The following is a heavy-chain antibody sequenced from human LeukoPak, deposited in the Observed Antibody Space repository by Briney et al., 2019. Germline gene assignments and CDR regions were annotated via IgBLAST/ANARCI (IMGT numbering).Heavy chain of an antibody. CDR2: ISSSSSYI. Sequence: PGGSLRLSCAASGFTFSSYSMNWVRQAPGKGLEWVSSISSSSSYIYYADSVKGRFTISRDNAKNSLYLQMNSLRAEDTAVYYCARPSGSSGYYYEGYYWGQGTLVTVSS. J-gene: IGHJ4*02. V-gene: IGHV3-21*01. D-gene: IGHD3-22*01. CDR3: ARPSGSSGYYYEGYY. CDR1: GFTFSSYS.